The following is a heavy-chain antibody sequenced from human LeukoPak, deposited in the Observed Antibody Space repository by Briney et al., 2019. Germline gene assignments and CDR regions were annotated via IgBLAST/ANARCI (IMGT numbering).Heavy chain of an antibody. J-gene: IGHJ6*03. CDR2: IYHSGNT. CDR3: ARVFDSGRFYYYIDV. CDR1: GGSISSSSYF. D-gene: IGHD3-10*01. V-gene: IGHV4-30-2*01. Sequence: RPSETLSLTCTVSGGSISSSSYFWSWIRQPPGKGLEWTGHIYHSGNTYYNPSLKSRVAISVDRSKNQFSLKLSSVTAADTAVYYCARVFDSGRFYYYIDVWGKGTTVTVSS.